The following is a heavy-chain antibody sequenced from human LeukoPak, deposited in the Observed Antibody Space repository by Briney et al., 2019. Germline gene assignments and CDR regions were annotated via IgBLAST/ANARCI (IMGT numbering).Heavy chain of an antibody. CDR2: IYTSGST. CDR3: ARGGSTSCYSKLKCWFDP. V-gene: IGHV4-4*07. D-gene: IGHD2-2*02. J-gene: IGHJ5*02. Sequence: SETLSLTCTVSGGSISSYYWSWIRQPAGKGLEWIGRIYTSGSTNYNPSLKSRVTMSVDTSKNQFSLKLSSVTAADTAVYYCARGGSTSCYSKLKCWFDPWGQGTLVTVSS. CDR1: GGSISSYY.